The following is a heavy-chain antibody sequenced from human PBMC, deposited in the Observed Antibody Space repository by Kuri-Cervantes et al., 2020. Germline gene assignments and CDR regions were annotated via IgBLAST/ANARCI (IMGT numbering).Heavy chain of an antibody. CDR3: AKDAYDFWSGYSLGDAFDI. CDR1: GFTFDDYA. D-gene: IGHD3-3*01. V-gene: IGHV3-9*01. J-gene: IGHJ3*02. Sequence: SLKISCAASGFTFDDYAMHWVRQAPGKGLEWVSGISWNSGSIGYADSVKGRFTISRDNAKNSLYLQMNSLRAEDTALYYCAKDAYDFWSGYSLGDAFDIWGQGTRVTVSS. CDR2: ISWNSGSI.